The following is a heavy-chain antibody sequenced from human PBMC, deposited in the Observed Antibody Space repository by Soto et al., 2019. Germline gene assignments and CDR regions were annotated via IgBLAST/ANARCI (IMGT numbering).Heavy chain of an antibody. CDR2: IRAKPAGGTA. Sequence: YLKLSCATSGFDFGDYALTWVRQGPGRGLEWVAFIRAKPAGGTAEYAASVKGRFTLSRDGSESIAYLQMNSLKMEDTSMYYCARAGPGDATIWLFDYLGQG. D-gene: IGHD5-18*01. CDR1: GFDFGDYA. J-gene: IGHJ4*02. CDR3: ARAGPGDATIWLFDY. V-gene: IGHV3-49*04.